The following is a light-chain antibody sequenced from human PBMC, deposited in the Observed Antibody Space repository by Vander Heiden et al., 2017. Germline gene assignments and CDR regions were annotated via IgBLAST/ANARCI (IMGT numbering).Light chain of an antibody. Sequence: SYELTQPRSVSVALGQPARITCGGNNIGSKNVHWYQQKPGQAPVLVIYRDSNRPSGIPERFSGSNSGNTATLTISRAQAGDEADYYCQVWDSSTAYVVFGGGTKLTVL. V-gene: IGLV3-9*01. J-gene: IGLJ2*01. CDR3: QVWDSSTAYVV. CDR2: RDS. CDR1: NIGSKN.